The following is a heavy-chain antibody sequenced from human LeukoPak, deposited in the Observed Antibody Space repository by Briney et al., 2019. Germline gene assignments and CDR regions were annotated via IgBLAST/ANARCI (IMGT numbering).Heavy chain of an antibody. CDR2: INAGNGNT. CDR1: GYTFTSYA. Sequence: ASVKVSCKASGYTFTSYAMHWVRQAPGQRLEWMGWINAGNGNTKYSQKFQGRVTMTRDTSTSTVYMELSSLRSEDTAVYYCAREVAASGSYGDYWGQGTLVTVSS. CDR3: AREVAASGSYGDY. V-gene: IGHV1-3*01. D-gene: IGHD1-26*01. J-gene: IGHJ4*02.